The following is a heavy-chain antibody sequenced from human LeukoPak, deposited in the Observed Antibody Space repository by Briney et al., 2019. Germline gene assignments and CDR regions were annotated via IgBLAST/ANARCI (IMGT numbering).Heavy chain of an antibody. D-gene: IGHD3-16*02. CDR1: GGSISSYY. CDR2: IYYSGST. CDR3: ARVSDYVWGSYRFQDDYGWDV. V-gene: IGHV4-59*01. Sequence: PLETLCPSPTVSGGSISSYYFSWIRQPPGKGLEWIGYIYYSGSTNYNPSLKSRVTISVDTSKNQFSLKLSSVTAADTAVFYCARVSDYVWGSYRFQDDYGWDVWGQASNVSVSS. J-gene: IGHJ6*02.